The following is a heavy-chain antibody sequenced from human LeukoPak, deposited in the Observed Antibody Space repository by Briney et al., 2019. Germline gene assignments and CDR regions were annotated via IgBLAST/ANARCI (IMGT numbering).Heavy chain of an antibody. D-gene: IGHD3-10*01. V-gene: IGHV6-1*01. CDR2: TYYRSKWYN. Sequence: SQTLSLTCAISGDSVSSNSTVGHWIRQSPSRGLEWLGRTYYRSKWYNDYAVSVKSRITINPDTSKNQFSLQLNSVTPEDTAVYYCAIWFTAGSLWGQGTPVTVSS. CDR1: GDSVSSNSTV. J-gene: IGHJ4*02. CDR3: AIWFTAGSL.